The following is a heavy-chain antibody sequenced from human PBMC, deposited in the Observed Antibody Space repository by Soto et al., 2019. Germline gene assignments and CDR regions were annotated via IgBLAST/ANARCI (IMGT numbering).Heavy chain of an antibody. CDR1: GYTFSNYG. V-gene: IGHV1-2*02. D-gene: IGHD3-10*01. CDR2: INPNNGGT. CDR3: ASGSYPAFSLWF. Sequence: ASVKLSCKASGYTFSNYGISWLRHAPGQGLEWMAWINPNNGGTKYAQKFQGRATMTRDTSINTAYIELSGLRYDDTAVYSCASGSYPAFSLWFWGQGTLVTVSS. J-gene: IGHJ4*02.